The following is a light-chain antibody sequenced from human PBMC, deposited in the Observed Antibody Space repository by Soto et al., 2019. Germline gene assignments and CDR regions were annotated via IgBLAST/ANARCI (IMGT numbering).Light chain of an antibody. J-gene: IGKJ2*01. CDR2: QVS. V-gene: IGKV2-30*01. Sequence: DVAMTQSPLSLPVTLGQPASISCRSSQSLTYSDGNTYLNWFHLRPGQSPRRLIYQVSNRDYVVTDIFSGSGSGPDYTLNISRVEAEDVGAYYCMQGTHWPPYTFGQRTNLQIK. CDR3: MQGTHWPPYT. CDR1: QSLTYSDGNTY.